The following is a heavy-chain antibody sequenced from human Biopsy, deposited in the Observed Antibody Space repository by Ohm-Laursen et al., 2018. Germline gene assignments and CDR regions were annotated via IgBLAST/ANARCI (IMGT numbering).Heavy chain of an antibody. J-gene: IGHJ1*01. V-gene: IGHV4-59*11. Sequence: VTLSLTWTVSGGSFTGHYWTWIRQPPGKGLEWIGHISHTGYTSYKSSLKSRVTISLDTSRKHFSLRLMSLAAADTAVYYCARGSNEYGGLYFPHWGQGTLVTVSS. D-gene: IGHD4-23*01. CDR2: ISHTGYT. CDR1: GGSFTGHY. CDR3: ARGSNEYGGLYFPH.